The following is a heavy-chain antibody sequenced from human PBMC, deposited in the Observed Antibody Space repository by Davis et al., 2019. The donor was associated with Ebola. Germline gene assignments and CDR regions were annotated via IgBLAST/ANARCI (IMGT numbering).Heavy chain of an antibody. J-gene: IGHJ3*02. V-gene: IGHV3-23*01. Sequence: GESLKISCAASGFTFSSYAMSWVRQAPGKGLEWVSAISGSGGSTYYADSVKGRFTISRDNSKNTLYLQMNSLRAEDTAVYYCARDHCSSTSCPHQPPGAFDIWGQGTMFTVSS. CDR2: ISGSGGST. CDR3: ARDHCSSTSCPHQPPGAFDI. CDR1: GFTFSSYA. D-gene: IGHD2-2*01.